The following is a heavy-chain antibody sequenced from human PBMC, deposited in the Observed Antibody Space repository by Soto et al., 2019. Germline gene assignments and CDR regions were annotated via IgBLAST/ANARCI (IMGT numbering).Heavy chain of an antibody. Sequence: QVPLVQSGAEVKKPGASVKVSCKASGYTFTSYGISWVRQAPGQGLEWMGWISAYNGNTNYAQKLQGRVTMTTDTSTSTAYRELRSLRSDDTAVYHCARGGTNIVATKRFFDYWGQGTLVTVSS. D-gene: IGHD5-12*01. CDR1: GYTFTSYG. V-gene: IGHV1-18*01. CDR3: ARGGTNIVATKRFFDY. J-gene: IGHJ4*02. CDR2: ISAYNGNT.